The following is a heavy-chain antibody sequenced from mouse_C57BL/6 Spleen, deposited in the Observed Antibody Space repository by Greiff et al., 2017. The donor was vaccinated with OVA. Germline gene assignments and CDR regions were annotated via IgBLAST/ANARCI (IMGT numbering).Heavy chain of an antibody. J-gene: IGHJ2*01. D-gene: IGHD1-1*01. CDR3: ARNYYGGDFDY. CDR1: GFTFSDYG. V-gene: IGHV5-17*01. Sequence: EVKLMESGGGLVKPGGSLKLSCAASGFTFSDYGMHWVRQAPEKGLEWVAYISSGSSTIYYADTVKGRFTISRDNAKNTLFLQMTSLRSEDTAMYYCARNYYGGDFDYWGQGTTLTVSS. CDR2: ISSGSSTI.